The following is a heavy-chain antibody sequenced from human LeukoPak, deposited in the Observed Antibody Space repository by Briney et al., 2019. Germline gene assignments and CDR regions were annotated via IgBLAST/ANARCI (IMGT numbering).Heavy chain of an antibody. V-gene: IGHV4-39*07. D-gene: IGHD2-2*01. J-gene: IGHJ4*02. CDR3: ARDEGSSYPFDY. CDR1: GGSISSSGHF. Sequence: PSETLSLTCSVSGGSISSSGHFWAWIRQPPGQGLEWIGTIYYSGSTYYNPSLKSRVTISVDTSKNQFSLKLTSVTAADTAVYFCARDEGSSYPFDYWGQGTLVTVSS. CDR2: IYYSGST.